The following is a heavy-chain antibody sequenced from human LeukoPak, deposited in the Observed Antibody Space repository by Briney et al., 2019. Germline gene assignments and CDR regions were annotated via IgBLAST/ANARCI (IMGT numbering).Heavy chain of an antibody. V-gene: IGHV4-4*07. D-gene: IGHD3-3*01. CDR1: GGSISSYY. CDR2: IYTSGST. Sequence: SETLSLTCTVSGGSISSYYWSWIRQPAGKGLEWIGRIYTSGSTNYNPSLKSRVTMSVDTSKNQFSLKLSSVTAADTAVYYCARVPVYYDFWSGYMDVWGKGTTVTVSS. J-gene: IGHJ6*04. CDR3: ARVPVYYDFWSGYMDV.